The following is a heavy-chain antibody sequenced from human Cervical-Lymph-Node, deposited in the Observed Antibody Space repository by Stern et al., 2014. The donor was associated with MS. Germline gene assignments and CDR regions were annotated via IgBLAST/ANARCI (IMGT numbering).Heavy chain of an antibody. CDR1: GYTFTNYA. CDR3: ARWSPGSSGWYVDAFDI. V-gene: IGHV1-3*01. D-gene: IGHD6-19*01. CDR2: INAGNGNT. J-gene: IGHJ3*02. Sequence: VQLVESGAEVKKPGASVKVSCKASGYTFTNYAMHWVRQAPGPRLEWMGWINAGNGNTKYSEKFQGRVTITRDTSASTVYMELSSLRSEDTAVYYCARWSPGSSGWYVDAFDIWGQGTMVTVSS.